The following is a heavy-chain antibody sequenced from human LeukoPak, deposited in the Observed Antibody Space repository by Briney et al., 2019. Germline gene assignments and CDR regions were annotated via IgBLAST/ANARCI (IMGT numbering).Heavy chain of an antibody. V-gene: IGHV3-30-3*01. CDR3: AKDREYSSGWYALGVFDY. Sequence: PGRSLRLSCAASGFTFSDYAMHWVRQAPGNGLEWVAIISYDGSNKNYADSVKGRFTISRDNSKSTLYLQMNSLRAEDTAVYYCAKDREYSSGWYALGVFDYWGQGTLVTVSS. D-gene: IGHD6-19*01. CDR1: GFTFSDYA. CDR2: ISYDGSNK. J-gene: IGHJ4*02.